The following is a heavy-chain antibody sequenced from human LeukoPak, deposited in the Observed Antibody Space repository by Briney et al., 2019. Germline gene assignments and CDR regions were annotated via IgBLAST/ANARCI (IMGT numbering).Heavy chain of an antibody. CDR2: IYSGGST. CDR1: GFTVSSNY. V-gene: IGHV3-53*01. Sequence: GGSLRLSCAASGFTVSSNYMSWVRQAPGKGLEWVSVIYSGGSTYYADSVKGRFTISRDNSKNTVYLQMNSLRAEDTAVYYCAPETDSYSEYFQHWGQGTLVTVSS. CDR3: APETDSYSEYFQH. J-gene: IGHJ1*01. D-gene: IGHD5-18*01.